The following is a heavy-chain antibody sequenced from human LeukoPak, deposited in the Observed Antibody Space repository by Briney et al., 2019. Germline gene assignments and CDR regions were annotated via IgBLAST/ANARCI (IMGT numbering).Heavy chain of an antibody. V-gene: IGHV3-23*01. Sequence: GGSLRLSCAASRFTFSNYWMSWVRQAPGKGLEWVSAISGSGGSTYYADSVKGRFTISRDNSKNTLYLQMNSLRAEDTAVYYCAKRGYGVAEYYYYMDVWGKGTTVTVSS. J-gene: IGHJ6*03. CDR1: RFTFSNYW. D-gene: IGHD5-18*01. CDR2: ISGSGGST. CDR3: AKRGYGVAEYYYYMDV.